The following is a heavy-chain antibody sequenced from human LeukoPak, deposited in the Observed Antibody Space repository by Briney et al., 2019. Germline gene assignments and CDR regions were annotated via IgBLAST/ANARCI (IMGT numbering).Heavy chain of an antibody. CDR3: ARSPDSSGYYYFDY. Sequence: SGPTLVNPTQTLTLTCTFSGFSLSTSGMCVSWIRQPPGKALEWLARIDWDDDKYYSISLKTRLTISKDTSKNQVVLTMTNMDPVDTATYYCARSPDSSGYYYFDYWGQGTLVTVSS. D-gene: IGHD3-22*01. CDR1: GFSLSTSGMC. J-gene: IGHJ4*02. V-gene: IGHV2-70*11. CDR2: IDWDDDK.